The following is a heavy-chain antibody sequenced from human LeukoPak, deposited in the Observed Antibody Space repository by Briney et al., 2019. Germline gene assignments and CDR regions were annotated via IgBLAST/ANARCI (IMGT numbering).Heavy chain of an antibody. CDR3: AKDFVGFGELLYAYFDY. CDR1: GFSFSRYE. J-gene: IGHJ4*02. V-gene: IGHV3-64*02. Sequence: GGSLRLSCATSGFSFSRYEMNWGRQAAGKGLEYVSTILNNGGSRYYADSVKGRFTISRDNSKNTLYLQMNSLRAEDTAVYYCAKDFVGFGELLYAYFDYWGQGTLVTVSS. D-gene: IGHD3-10*01. CDR2: ILNNGGSR.